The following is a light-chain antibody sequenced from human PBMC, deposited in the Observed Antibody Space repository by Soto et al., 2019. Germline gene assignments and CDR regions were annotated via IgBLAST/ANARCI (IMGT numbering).Light chain of an antibody. CDR2: DVS. Sequence: HSALTQPASVSGSPGQSITISCTGTSSDVGGYNYVSWYQQHPGKAPKFMIYDVSNRPSGVSNRFSGSKSGNTASLTISGLQAEDEADYYCCSYTTSNTSQLVFGTGTKITVL. CDR3: CSYTTSNTSQLV. V-gene: IGLV2-14*01. CDR1: SSDVGGYNY. J-gene: IGLJ1*01.